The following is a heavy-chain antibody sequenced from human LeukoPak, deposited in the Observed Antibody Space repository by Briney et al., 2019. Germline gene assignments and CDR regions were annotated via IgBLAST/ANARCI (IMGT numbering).Heavy chain of an antibody. CDR2: KYYSGRT. D-gene: IGHD5-18*01. Sequence: SETLSLACTVSGASISSYYWSWIRQPPGKGLEWIGYKYYSGRTNYNPSLKSRVTISVDTSKNQFSLKLSSVTAADTAVYYCARGGYTYGFDAFDIWGQGTMVTVSS. CDR1: GASISSYY. V-gene: IGHV4-59*01. J-gene: IGHJ3*02. CDR3: ARGGYTYGFDAFDI.